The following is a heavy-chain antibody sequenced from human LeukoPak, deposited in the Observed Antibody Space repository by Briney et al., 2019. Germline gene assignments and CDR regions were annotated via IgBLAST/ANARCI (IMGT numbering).Heavy chain of an antibody. D-gene: IGHD3-10*01. CDR2: IRYDGSNK. Sequence: GVSLRLSCAASGFTFSSYGMPWVRQAPGKGLEWVAFIRYDGSNKYYADSVKGRFTISRDNSKNTLYLQMNSLRAEGTAVYYCAKDRIIYGSGSYTSYDYWGQGTLVTVSS. CDR1: GFTFSSYG. J-gene: IGHJ4*02. V-gene: IGHV3-30*02. CDR3: AKDRIIYGSGSYTSYDY.